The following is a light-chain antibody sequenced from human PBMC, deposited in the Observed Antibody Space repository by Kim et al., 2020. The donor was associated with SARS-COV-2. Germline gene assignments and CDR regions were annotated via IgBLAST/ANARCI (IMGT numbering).Light chain of an antibody. CDR2: DND. CDR3: AIWDASLGAVL. V-gene: IGLV1-51*01. Sequence: VTMPRAENSATFGDIYVSCSQHIPATDPNLLLYDNDKRPSGIADRFSGSRSGTSAPLGITGLQTGDEAVYFCAIWDASLGAVLFGVGTQLTVL. J-gene: IGLJ3*02. CDR1: SATFGDIY.